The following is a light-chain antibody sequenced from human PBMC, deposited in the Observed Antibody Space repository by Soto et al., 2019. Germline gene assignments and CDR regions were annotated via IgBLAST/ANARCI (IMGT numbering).Light chain of an antibody. Sequence: DIQMTQSPSTLSASVGDRVTITCRASQSISSWLAWYQHKPGKAPKLLIYKASTLESGVPSRFSGSGSETEFTLTISSLQPDDSATYYCQPYNSYSRTFGQGTKVESK. V-gene: IGKV1-5*03. CDR1: QSISSW. CDR2: KAS. CDR3: QPYNSYSRT. J-gene: IGKJ1*01.